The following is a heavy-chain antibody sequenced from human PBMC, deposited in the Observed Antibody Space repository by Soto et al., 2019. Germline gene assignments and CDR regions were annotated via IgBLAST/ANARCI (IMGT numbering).Heavy chain of an antibody. V-gene: IGHV1-69*08. CDR1: GGTFSSYT. CDR2: IIAILGIA. D-gene: IGHD6-19*01. Sequence: QVQLVQSGAEVKKPGSSVKVSCKASGGTFSSYTISWVRQAPGQGLEWMGRIIAILGIANYAQKFQGRVTITADKSTSTAYMELRSLRSEDTAVYYCARDSSGWSANGMDVWGQGTTVTVSS. CDR3: ARDSSGWSANGMDV. J-gene: IGHJ6*02.